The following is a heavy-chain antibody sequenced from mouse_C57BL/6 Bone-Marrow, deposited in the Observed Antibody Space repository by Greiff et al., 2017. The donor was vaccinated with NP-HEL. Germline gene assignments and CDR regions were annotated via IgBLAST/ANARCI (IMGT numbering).Heavy chain of an antibody. CDR2: ISSGGSYT. CDR3: ARDGDSAGFTEY. CDR1: GFTFSSYG. V-gene: IGHV5-6*01. J-gene: IGHJ3*01. Sequence: EVQLVESGGDLVKPGGSLKLSCAASGFTFSSYGMSWVRQTPDKRLEWVATISSGGSYTYYPDSVKGRFTISRDNAKNTLYLQMSSLKSEDTAMYYGARDGDSAGFTEYWGHGTLVTVSA. D-gene: IGHD3-2*02.